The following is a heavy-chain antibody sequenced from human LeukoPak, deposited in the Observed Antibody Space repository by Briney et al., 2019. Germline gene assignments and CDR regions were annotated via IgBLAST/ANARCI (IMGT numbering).Heavy chain of an antibody. J-gene: IGHJ4*02. Sequence: GGSLRLSCATSGFNFDRYTIHWVRQAPGKGLEWVSLAGWAGGTTFYSDSVRGRFTISRDSGRKSVYLQMNSLATDDTAFYFCAKELDTMFFDYWGQGALVTVSS. CDR1: GFNFDRYT. V-gene: IGHV3-43*01. CDR3: AKELDTMFFDY. D-gene: IGHD3-10*02. CDR2: AGWAGGTT.